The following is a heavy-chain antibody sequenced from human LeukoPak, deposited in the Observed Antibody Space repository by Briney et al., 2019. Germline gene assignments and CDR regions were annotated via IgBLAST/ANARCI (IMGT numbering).Heavy chain of an antibody. D-gene: IGHD2-2*01. J-gene: IGHJ4*02. CDR3: AREQILGYCSSTSCYNFDY. CDR1: GYTFTGYY. CDR2: INPNSGGT. V-gene: IGHV1-2*02. Sequence: GASVKVSCKASGYTFTGYYMHWVRQAPGQGLEWMGWINPNSGGTNYAQKFQGRVTMTRDTSISTACMELSRLRSDDTAVYYCAREQILGYCSSTSCYNFDYWGQGTLVTVSS.